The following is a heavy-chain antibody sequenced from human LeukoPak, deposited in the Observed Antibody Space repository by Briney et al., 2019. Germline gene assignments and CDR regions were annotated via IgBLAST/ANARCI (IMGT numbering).Heavy chain of an antibody. Sequence: SETLSLTCGVYSGSFSGYFWSWIRQPPGRGLEWIGEISHRGSTDYTPSPKSRVTISVDTSKNQFSLKLSSVTAADTAVYYCARHETRITIFGVVTSSDAFDIWGQGTMVTVSS. V-gene: IGHV4-34*01. D-gene: IGHD3-3*01. J-gene: IGHJ3*02. CDR3: ARHETRITIFGVVTSSDAFDI. CDR2: ISHRGST. CDR1: SGSFSGYF.